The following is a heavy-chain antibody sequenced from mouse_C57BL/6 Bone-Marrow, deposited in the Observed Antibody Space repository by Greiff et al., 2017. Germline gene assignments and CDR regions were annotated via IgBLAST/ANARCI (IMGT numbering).Heavy chain of an antibody. CDR3: ARENGYYWYFDV. V-gene: IGHV1-59*01. CDR2: IDPSDSYT. CDR1: GYTFTSYW. D-gene: IGHD2-2*01. J-gene: IGHJ1*03. Sequence: QVQLQQPGAELVRPGTSVKLSCKASGYTFTSYWMHWVKQRPGQGLEWIGVIDPSDSYTNYNQKVKGKATLTVDKSSSTAYMQLSSLTSDDSAVYYCARENGYYWYFDVWGTGTTVTVSS.